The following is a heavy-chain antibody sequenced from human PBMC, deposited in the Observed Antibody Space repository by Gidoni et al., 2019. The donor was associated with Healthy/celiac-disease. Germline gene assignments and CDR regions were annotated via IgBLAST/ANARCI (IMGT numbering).Heavy chain of an antibody. D-gene: IGHD6-6*01. Sequence: EVQLLESGGGLVQPGGSLSLSCAASGFTFSSYAMSWVRQAPGKGLEWVSAISGSGGSTYYADSVKGRFTISRDNSKNTLYLQMNSLRAEDTAVYYCAKEGGRAARYYYYYGMDVWGQGTTVTVSS. J-gene: IGHJ6*02. CDR1: GFTFSSYA. CDR2: ISGSGGST. V-gene: IGHV3-23*01. CDR3: AKEGGRAARYYYYYGMDV.